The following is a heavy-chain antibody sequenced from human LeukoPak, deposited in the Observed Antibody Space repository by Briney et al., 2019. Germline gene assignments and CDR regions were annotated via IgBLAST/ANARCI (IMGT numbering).Heavy chain of an antibody. D-gene: IGHD2/OR15-2a*01. CDR3: PRCPRKITTFARTQHFDY. CDR2: FNHSGST. Sequence: PSETLSLTCAVYGGSFSGYYWSWIRHPPEKGLEWIGEFNHSGSTNYNPSLKSRVTISVDTSKNQFSLKLSSVTAADTAVYHCPRCPRKITTFARTQHFDYWGQGTMVTVSS. CDR1: GGSFSGYY. V-gene: IGHV4-34*01. J-gene: IGHJ4*02.